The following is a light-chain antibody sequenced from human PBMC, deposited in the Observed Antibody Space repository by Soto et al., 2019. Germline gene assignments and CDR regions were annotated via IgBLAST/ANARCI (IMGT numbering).Light chain of an antibody. V-gene: IGKV3-20*01. CDR1: QTIRSNF. J-gene: IGKJ5*01. Sequence: EIVLTQSPGALSLSPGERATLSCRASQTIRSNFLAWYQQKPGQAPSLLIYLASNRASGIPDRFGGSGSGTDFTLIISKLEPEDFAVYYCQHYDGSLITFGQGTRLEIK. CDR3: QHYDGSLIT. CDR2: LAS.